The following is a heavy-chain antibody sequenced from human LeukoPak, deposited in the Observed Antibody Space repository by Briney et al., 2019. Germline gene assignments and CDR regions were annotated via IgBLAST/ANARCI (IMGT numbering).Heavy chain of an antibody. D-gene: IGHD5-18*01. Sequence: SETLSLTCAVYGGSFSGYYWSWIRQPPGKGLEWIGEINHSGSTNYNPSLKSRVTISVDTSKNQFSLKLSSVTAADTAVYYCASKRGYSYAKWGAFDIWGQGTMVTVSS. J-gene: IGHJ3*02. V-gene: IGHV4-34*01. CDR3: ASKRGYSYAKWGAFDI. CDR1: GGSFSGYY. CDR2: INHSGST.